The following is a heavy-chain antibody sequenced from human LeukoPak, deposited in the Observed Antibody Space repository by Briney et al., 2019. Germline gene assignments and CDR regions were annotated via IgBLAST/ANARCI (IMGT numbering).Heavy chain of an antibody. CDR2: INPKSGGT. Sequence: EASVKVSCKASGYTFSDYFIHWVRQAPGQGLEWMGWINPKSGGTNYAQKFQGRVTMTRDTSNSTAYMEVSRPRSDDTAVYYCAREALSGYFDYWGQGTLVTVSS. J-gene: IGHJ4*02. V-gene: IGHV1-2*02. CDR1: GYTFSDYF. CDR3: AREALSGYFDY. D-gene: IGHD2-15*01.